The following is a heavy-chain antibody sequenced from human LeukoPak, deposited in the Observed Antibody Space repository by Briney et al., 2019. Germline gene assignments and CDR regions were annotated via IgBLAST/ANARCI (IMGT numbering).Heavy chain of an antibody. J-gene: IGHJ6*02. V-gene: IGHV1-8*01. CDR2: MNPNSGNT. CDR1: GYTFTSYD. CDR3: ARSISLQYQLLNYYYGMDV. Sequence: ASVKVSCTASGYTFTSYDINWVRQATGQGLEWMGWMNPNSGNTGYAQKFQGRVTMTRNTSISTAYMELSSLRSEDTAVYYCARSISLQYQLLNYYYGMDVWGQGTTVTVSS. D-gene: IGHD2-2*01.